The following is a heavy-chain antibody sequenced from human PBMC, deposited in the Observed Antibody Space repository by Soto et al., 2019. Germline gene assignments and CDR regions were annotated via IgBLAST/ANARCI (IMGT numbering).Heavy chain of an antibody. Sequence: EVQVLESGGGLVQPGGSLRLSCVASGSTFSSYAMSWVRQAPGKGLEWVSAITTSASMTYYTVSVKGRFTISRDNSKNTVYLQMNTLRGEDTAVYYCAKIGGFCATDCHFDFWGQGTPVTVSS. CDR3: AKIGGFCATDCHFDF. CDR1: GSTFSSYA. V-gene: IGHV3-23*01. D-gene: IGHD2-15*01. J-gene: IGHJ5*01. CDR2: ITTSASMT.